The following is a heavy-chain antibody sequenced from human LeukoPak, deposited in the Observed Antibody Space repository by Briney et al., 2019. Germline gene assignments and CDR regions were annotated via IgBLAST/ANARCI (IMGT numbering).Heavy chain of an antibody. Sequence: EASVKVSCKASGGTFSSYAIIWVRQAPGQGLEWMGRIIPILGIANYAQKFQGRVTITADKSTSTAYMELSSLRSEDTAVYYCARDQPHSSSWSTLNYWGQGTLVTVSS. V-gene: IGHV1-69*04. CDR3: ARDQPHSSSWSTLNY. CDR2: IIPILGIA. CDR1: GGTFSSYA. D-gene: IGHD6-13*01. J-gene: IGHJ4*02.